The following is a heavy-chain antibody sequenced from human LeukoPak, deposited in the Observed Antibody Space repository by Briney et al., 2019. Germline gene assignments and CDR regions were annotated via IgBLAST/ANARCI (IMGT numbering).Heavy chain of an antibody. Sequence: GGSLRLSCAASGFTFSSYWMHWVRQAPGKGLVWVSRLISDGSSASYADSVKGRFTVSRDNTKNILYLQMNSLRAEDTAVYYCVRDSRYCPDVWGQGTAVTVSS. J-gene: IGHJ6*02. CDR2: LISDGSSA. V-gene: IGHV3-74*01. CDR1: GFTFSSYW. D-gene: IGHD2-8*02. CDR3: VRDSRYCPDV.